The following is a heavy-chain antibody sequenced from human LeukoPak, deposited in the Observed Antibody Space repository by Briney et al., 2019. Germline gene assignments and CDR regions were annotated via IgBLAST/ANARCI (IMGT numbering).Heavy chain of an antibody. D-gene: IGHD6-13*01. J-gene: IGHJ4*02. V-gene: IGHV3-23*01. Sequence: GGSLRLSCAASGLTFSDYSMTWVRQAPGKGLFWVSGISAGGGRTYYADSVKGRFTISRDNSRNTLYLQMNSLRAEDTAVYYCAKDAAGPEYWGQGTLVTVSS. CDR3: AKDAAGPEY. CDR2: ISAGGGRT. CDR1: GLTFSDYS.